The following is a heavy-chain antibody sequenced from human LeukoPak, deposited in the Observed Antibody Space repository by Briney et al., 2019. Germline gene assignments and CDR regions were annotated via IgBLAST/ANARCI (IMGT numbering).Heavy chain of an antibody. CDR2: MNPNSGNT. V-gene: IGHV1-8*01. CDR3: ARKSGPMTTVTPFDP. J-gene: IGHJ5*02. D-gene: IGHD4-17*01. CDR1: GYTFTSYD. Sequence: VASVKVSCKASGYTFTSYDINWVRQATGQGLEWMGWMNPNSGNTGYAQKLQGRVTMTRNTSISTAYMELSSLRSEDTAVYYCARKSGPMTTVTPFDPWGQGTLVTVSS.